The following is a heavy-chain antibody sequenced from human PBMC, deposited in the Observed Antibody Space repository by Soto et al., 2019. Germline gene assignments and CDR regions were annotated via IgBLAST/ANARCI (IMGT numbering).Heavy chain of an antibody. V-gene: IGHV1-3*01. CDR1: GYTFTSYA. CDR3: ARGLRWVPAAKYSSSSDIAFDI. CDR2: INAGNGNT. Sequence: ASVKVSCKASGYTFTSYAMHWVRQAPGQRLEWMGWINAGNGNTKYSQKFQGRVTITRNTSASTAYMELSSLRSEDTAVYYCARGLRWVPAAKYSSSSDIAFDIWGQGTMVTVSS. J-gene: IGHJ3*02. D-gene: IGHD6-6*01.